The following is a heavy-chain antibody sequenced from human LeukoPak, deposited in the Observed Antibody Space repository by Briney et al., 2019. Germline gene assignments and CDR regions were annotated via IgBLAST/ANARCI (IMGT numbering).Heavy chain of an antibody. D-gene: IGHD3-10*01. J-gene: IGHJ4*02. V-gene: IGHV3-30*02. CDR2: IRYDGSNK. CDR1: AFTFNNYD. CDR3: AKDSGSYYTSDY. Sequence: GGSLRLSCAASAFTFNNYDMHWVRQAPAKGLEWVAFIRYDGSNKYYADFVEGRFTISRDNSKNTLYLLMNSLRAEDTAVYYCAKDSGSYYTSDYWGQGTLVTVSS.